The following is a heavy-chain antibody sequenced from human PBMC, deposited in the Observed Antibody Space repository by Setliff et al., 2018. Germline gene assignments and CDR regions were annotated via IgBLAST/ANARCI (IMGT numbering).Heavy chain of an antibody. D-gene: IGHD3-22*01. Sequence: PSETLSLTCTVSGGSISSGGYYWSWIRQHPGMGLEWIGYIYASGSTNYNPSLKSRVTISVDTSKNQFSLKLSSVTAADTAVYYCARSGELIVKLGTKRSKCRYFQHWGQGTLVTVSS. CDR1: GGSISSGGYY. J-gene: IGHJ1*01. CDR3: ARSGELIVKLGTKRSKCRYFQH. CDR2: IYASGST. V-gene: IGHV4-61*08.